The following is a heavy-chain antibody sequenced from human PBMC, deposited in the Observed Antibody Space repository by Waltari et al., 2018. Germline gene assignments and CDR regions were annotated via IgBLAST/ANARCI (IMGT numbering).Heavy chain of an antibody. Sequence: EVQLVESGGGLVQPGGSLRLSCAASGFTFSSYAIDWVGQAPGKGLEWVSAISGSGGSTYYADSVKGRFTISRDNSKNTLYLQMNSLRAEDTAVYYCAGGSGGPSPFDYWGQGTLVTVSS. CDR2: ISGSGGST. V-gene: IGHV3-23*04. D-gene: IGHD1-26*01. J-gene: IGHJ4*02. CDR3: AGGSGGPSPFDY. CDR1: GFTFSSYA.